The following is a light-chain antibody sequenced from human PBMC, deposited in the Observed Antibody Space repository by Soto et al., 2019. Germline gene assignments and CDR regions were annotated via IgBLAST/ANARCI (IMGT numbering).Light chain of an antibody. V-gene: IGLV1-40*01. CDR1: SSNIGAGYD. CDR2: GHS. Sequence: QSVLTQPPSVSGAPGQRVTISCTGSSSNIGAGYDVHWFQQLPGTAPKLLIYGHSNRPSGVPDRFSGSKSGTSASLAITGLRAEDEADYYCQSYDGRLSGWVFGGGTKLTVL. CDR3: QSYDGRLSGWV. J-gene: IGLJ3*02.